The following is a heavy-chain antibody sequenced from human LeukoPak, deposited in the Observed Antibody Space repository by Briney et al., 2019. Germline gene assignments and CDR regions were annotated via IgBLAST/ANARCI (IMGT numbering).Heavy chain of an antibody. CDR2: IYYSGST. CDR1: GGSISSSSYY. Sequence: PSETLSLTCTVSGGSISSSSYYWVWIRQPPGKGLEWIGSIYYSGSTYYNPSLKSRVTISVDTSKNQFSLKLSSVTAADTAVYYCATRCDFWSGYRGHWFGRWGQGTLVTVSS. J-gene: IGHJ5*02. CDR3: ATRCDFWSGYRGHWFGR. V-gene: IGHV4-39*01. D-gene: IGHD3-3*01.